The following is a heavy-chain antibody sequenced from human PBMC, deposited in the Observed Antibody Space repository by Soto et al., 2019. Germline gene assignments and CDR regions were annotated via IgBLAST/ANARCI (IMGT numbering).Heavy chain of an antibody. CDR1: GYTLTVYY. Sequence: ASVKVXCKASGYTLTVYYMHWVRQAPGQGLEWLGWINPNSGVTNYAQKFQGWVTMTRDTSISTAYMELNRLTFDDTAVYYCARDAVVAGTGQRYLDYWGQGTLVTLSS. D-gene: IGHD2-15*01. J-gene: IGHJ4*02. CDR3: ARDAVVAGTGQRYLDY. V-gene: IGHV1-2*04. CDR2: INPNSGVT.